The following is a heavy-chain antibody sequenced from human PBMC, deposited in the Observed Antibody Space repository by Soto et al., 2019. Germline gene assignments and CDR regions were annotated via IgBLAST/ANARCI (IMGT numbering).Heavy chain of an antibody. CDR1: GGSFSGYY. Sequence: SETLSLTCAVYGGSFSGYYWSWIRQPPGKGLEWIGEINHSGSTNYNPSLKSRVTISVDTSKNQFSLKLSSVTAADTAVYYCARVLEANNWFDPWGQGTLVTVYS. D-gene: IGHD2-8*01. CDR3: ARVLEANNWFDP. CDR2: INHSGST. J-gene: IGHJ5*02. V-gene: IGHV4-34*01.